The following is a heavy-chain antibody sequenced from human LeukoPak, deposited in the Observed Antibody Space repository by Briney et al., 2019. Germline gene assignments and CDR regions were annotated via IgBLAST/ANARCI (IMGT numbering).Heavy chain of an antibody. V-gene: IGHV3-53*01. CDR2: ISESGGST. Sequence: GGSLRLSCAASGFTVSSNYMSWVRQAPGKGLEWVSTISESGGSTYYADSVKGRFTISRDNSKNTLYLQMNSLRAEDTAVYYCAGRYDSSGYPLHWGQGTPVTVSS. D-gene: IGHD3-22*01. CDR1: GFTVSSNY. CDR3: AGRYDSSGYPLH. J-gene: IGHJ4*02.